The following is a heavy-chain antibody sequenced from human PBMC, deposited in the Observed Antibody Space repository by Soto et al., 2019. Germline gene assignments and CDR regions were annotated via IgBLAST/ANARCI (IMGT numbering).Heavy chain of an antibody. CDR3: ARDTRGWEFGSNFDF. CDR2: INPRDENT. Sequence: ASVTVSCKTSGYSFTDYYMHWLRQAPGQGLEWIGIINPRDENTHYAQRFRGRVTMTRDTSTTTLYMELSSLGSEDTAVYYCARDTRGWEFGSNFDFWGQGSLVTVSS. J-gene: IGHJ4*02. CDR1: GYSFTDYY. V-gene: IGHV1-46*01. D-gene: IGHD1-26*01.